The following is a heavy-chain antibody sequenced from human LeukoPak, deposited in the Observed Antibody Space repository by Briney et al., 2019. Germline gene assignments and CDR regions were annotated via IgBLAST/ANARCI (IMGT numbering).Heavy chain of an antibody. D-gene: IGHD1-26*01. J-gene: IGHJ4*02. CDR1: GFTISSNY. Sequence: GGSLRLSCAASGFTISSNYMSWVRQAPGKGLEWVSVIYSGGSTYYADSVKGRFTISRDNSKNTLYLQMNSLRAEDTAVYYCARDLYSGGPWDRAGFDYWGQGTLVTVSS. V-gene: IGHV3-53*01. CDR2: IYSGGST. CDR3: ARDLYSGGPWDRAGFDY.